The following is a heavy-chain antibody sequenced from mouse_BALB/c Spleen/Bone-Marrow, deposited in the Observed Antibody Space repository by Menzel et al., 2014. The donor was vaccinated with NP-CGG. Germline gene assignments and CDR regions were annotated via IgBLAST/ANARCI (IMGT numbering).Heavy chain of an antibody. Sequence: DVQLQESGGGLVQPGGSLKLSCATSGFTFSDYYMYWVRQTPEKRLEWAAYIGNGGGSTCYPDTVKGRFTISRDNAKNTLYLQMSRLKSEDTAMYYCARRGWYYAMDYWGQGTSVTVSS. CDR3: ARRGWYYAMDY. D-gene: IGHD2-3*01. J-gene: IGHJ4*01. CDR1: GFTFSDYY. CDR2: IGNGGGST. V-gene: IGHV5-12*02.